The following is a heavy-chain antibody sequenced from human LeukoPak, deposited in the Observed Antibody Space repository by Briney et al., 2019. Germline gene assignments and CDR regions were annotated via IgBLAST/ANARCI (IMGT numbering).Heavy chain of an antibody. CDR1: GFTVSSNY. J-gene: IGHJ6*02. CDR3: ARGEVYCGGDCYGMDV. CDR2: IYSGGST. Sequence: PGGSLRLSCAASGFTVSSNYMSWVRQAPGKGLEWVSVIYSGGSTYYADSVKGRFTISRDNSKNTLYLQMNSLSAEDTAVYYCARGEVYCGGDCYGMDVWGQGTTVTVSS. V-gene: IGHV3-53*01. D-gene: IGHD2-21*01.